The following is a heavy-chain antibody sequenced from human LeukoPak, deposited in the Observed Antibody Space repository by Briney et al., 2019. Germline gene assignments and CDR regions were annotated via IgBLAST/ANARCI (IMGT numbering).Heavy chain of an antibody. CDR3: AGVDFWSAPDGHYFDS. CDR1: GGSISSYY. V-gene: IGHV4-59*08. CDR2: IYYSGST. D-gene: IGHD3-3*01. J-gene: IGHJ4*02. Sequence: SETLSLTCTVSGGSISSYYWSWIRQPPGKGLEWIGYIYYSGSTNYNPSLKSRVTISVDTSKNQFSLKLTSVTAADTAVHYCAGVDFWSAPDGHYFDSWGQGTLVTVSS.